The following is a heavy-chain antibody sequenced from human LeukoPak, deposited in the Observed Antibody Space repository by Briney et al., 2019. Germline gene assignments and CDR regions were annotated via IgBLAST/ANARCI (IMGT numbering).Heavy chain of an antibody. CDR2: IRYDGSNK. CDR3: AKTAPDYGGNNLHSAAPYYFDY. CDR1: GFTYSSYG. V-gene: IGHV3-30*02. J-gene: IGHJ4*02. Sequence: GGALRLSCAASGFTYSSYGMHWVRQAPGKGLEWVAFIRYDGSNKYYADSVKGRFTISRDNSKNTLYLQMNSLRAEDTAVYYCAKTAPDYGGNNLHSAAPYYFDYWGQGTLVTVSS. D-gene: IGHD4-23*01.